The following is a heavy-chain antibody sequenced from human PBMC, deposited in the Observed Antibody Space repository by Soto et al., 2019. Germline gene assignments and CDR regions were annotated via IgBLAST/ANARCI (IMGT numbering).Heavy chain of an antibody. Sequence: GASVKVSCKASGYTFPSHGISWVRQAPGQGLEWLGWIRANNGNTNYAQNLQGRVTMTTDTSTSTAYMELRGLRSDDTAVYYCARDSRTWQGEEYYYGLDVWGQGTTVNVSS. D-gene: IGHD6-13*01. CDR2: IRANNGNT. J-gene: IGHJ6*02. V-gene: IGHV1-18*01. CDR1: GYTFPSHG. CDR3: ARDSRTWQGEEYYYGLDV.